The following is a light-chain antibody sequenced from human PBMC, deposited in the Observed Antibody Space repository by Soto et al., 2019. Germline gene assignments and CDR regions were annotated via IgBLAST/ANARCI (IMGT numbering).Light chain of an antibody. J-gene: IGLJ1*01. CDR3: SSYTSSSTLYV. V-gene: IGLV2-14*01. Sequence: QSVLTQPASVSGPPGQSITISCTGTSSDVGAYNYVSWYQHHPGKAPRLVIYDVTNRPSGISDRFSGSKSGNTASLTISGLQAEDEADYYCSSYTSSSTLYVFGTGTKVTVL. CDR1: SSDVGAYNY. CDR2: DVT.